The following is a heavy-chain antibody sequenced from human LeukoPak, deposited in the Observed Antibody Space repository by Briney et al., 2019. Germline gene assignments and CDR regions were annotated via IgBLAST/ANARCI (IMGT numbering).Heavy chain of an antibody. J-gene: IGHJ4*02. CDR1: GYTFTGYY. D-gene: IGHD5-12*01. Sequence: VASVKVSCKASGYTFTGYYMHWVRQAPGQGLEWMGWINPNSGGTNYAQKFQGWVTMTRDTSISTAYMELSRLRSDDTAVYYCARGDVDIVATIGHYFDYWGQGTLVTVSS. CDR2: INPNSGGT. CDR3: ARGDVDIVATIGHYFDY. V-gene: IGHV1-2*04.